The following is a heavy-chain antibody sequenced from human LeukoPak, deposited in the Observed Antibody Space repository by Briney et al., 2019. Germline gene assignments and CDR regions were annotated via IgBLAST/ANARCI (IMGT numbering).Heavy chain of an antibody. CDR2: IRSKIYGGTP. J-gene: IGHJ4*02. V-gene: IGHV3-49*04. CDR3: TRDQTPYY. Sequence: GGSLRLSCTTSGSNFGDYAMTWVRQAPGKGLEWVGFIRSKIYGGTPEYAASVKGRFTISRDDSKGVAYLQMNSLKTEDTAVYYCTRDQTPYYWGQGTLVTVSS. CDR1: GSNFGDYA.